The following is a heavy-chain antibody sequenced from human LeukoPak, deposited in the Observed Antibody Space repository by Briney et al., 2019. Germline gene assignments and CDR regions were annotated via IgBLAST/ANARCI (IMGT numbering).Heavy chain of an antibody. J-gene: IGHJ4*02. V-gene: IGHV3-21*01. CDR3: AKDSPSRTAATEVPVDY. CDR2: ISSSSSYI. Sequence: GGSLRLSCAASGFSFRDYTMNWVRQAPGKGLEWLASISSSSSYIYFANSVRGGFAISRDNAKNSLYLQMNSLRAEGTAVYYCAKDSPSRTAATEVPVDYWGQGTLVTVSS. D-gene: IGHD6-13*01. CDR1: GFSFRDYT.